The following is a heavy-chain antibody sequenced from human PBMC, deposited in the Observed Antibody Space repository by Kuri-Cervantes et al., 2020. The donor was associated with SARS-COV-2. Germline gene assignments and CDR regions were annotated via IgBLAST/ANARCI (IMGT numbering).Heavy chain of an antibody. CDR2: INPNSGGT. CDR3: ARDRGYCSGGSCSHFGY. D-gene: IGHD2-15*01. Sequence: ASVKVSCKASGYTFTGYYMHWVRQAPGQGLEWMGWINPNSGGTNYAQKFQGRVTMTRDTSISTAYMELSRLRSDDTAVYYCARDRGYCSGGSCSHFGYWGQGTLVTVSS. V-gene: IGHV1-2*02. J-gene: IGHJ4*02. CDR1: GYTFTGYY.